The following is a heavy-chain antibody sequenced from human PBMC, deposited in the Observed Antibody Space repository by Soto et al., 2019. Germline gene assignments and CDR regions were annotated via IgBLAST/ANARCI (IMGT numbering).Heavy chain of an antibody. CDR2: ISGTSDTI. V-gene: IGHV3-11*01. J-gene: IGHJ5*02. Sequence: GGSLRLSCVASDFTFSDYYMSWIRQSPGQGLEWVSSISGTSDTIYYRDSVKGRFTISRDNTKNSLYLQMNSLRADDTAVYYCARETVPPWFDPWGQRTLVTVSS. CDR3: ARETVPPWFDP. CDR1: DFTFSDYY. D-gene: IGHD4-4*01.